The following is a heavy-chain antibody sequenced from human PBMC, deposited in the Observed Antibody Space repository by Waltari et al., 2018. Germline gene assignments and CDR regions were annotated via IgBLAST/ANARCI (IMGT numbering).Heavy chain of an antibody. D-gene: IGHD2-2*01. J-gene: IGHJ3*02. V-gene: IGHV4-4*07. CDR3: ARPYCSSTSCETFFDI. CDR1: GGSISSYY. Sequence: QVQLQESGPGLVKPSETLSLTCTVSGGSISSYYWSWIRQPAGKGLEWIGRIYTSGRTNYNPSLKSRVTMSVDTSKNQFSLTLSSVTAADTAVYYCARPYCSSTSCETFFDIWGQGTMVTVSS. CDR2: IYTSGRT.